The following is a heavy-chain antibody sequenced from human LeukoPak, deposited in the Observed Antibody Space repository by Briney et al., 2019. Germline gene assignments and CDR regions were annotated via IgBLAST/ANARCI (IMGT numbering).Heavy chain of an antibody. CDR3: ARELYGSSGWYYFDY. J-gene: IGHJ4*02. D-gene: IGHD6-19*01. Sequence: ASVNVSCKASGYIFSNFFSSYGITWVRQAPGQGLEWMGWISPYNGKTKFAQKFQGIVTMTTETSTSTAYMELSSLRSEDTAVYYCARELYGSSGWYYFDYWGQGTLVTVSS. CDR2: ISPYNGKT. V-gene: IGHV1-18*01. CDR1: GYIFSNFFSSYG.